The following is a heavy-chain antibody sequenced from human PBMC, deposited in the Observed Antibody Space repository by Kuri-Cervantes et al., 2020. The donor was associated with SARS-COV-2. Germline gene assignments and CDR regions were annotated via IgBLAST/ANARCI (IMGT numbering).Heavy chain of an antibody. J-gene: IGHJ2*01. CDR2: ISAYNGNT. Sequence: ASVKVSCKASGYTFTSYDINWVRQATGQGLEWMGWISAYNGNTNYAQKLQGRVTMTTDTSTSTAYMELRSLRSDDTAVYYCARAIHRFLTGDFWYFDLWGRGTLVTVSS. CDR3: ARAIHRFLTGDFWYFDL. V-gene: IGHV1-18*01. CDR1: GYTFTSYD. D-gene: IGHD7-27*01.